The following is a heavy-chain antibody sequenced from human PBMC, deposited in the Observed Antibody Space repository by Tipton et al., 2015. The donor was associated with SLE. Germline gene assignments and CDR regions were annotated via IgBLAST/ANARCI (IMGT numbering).Heavy chain of an antibody. D-gene: IGHD3-22*01. CDR2: VYDIEFT. CDR1: GDSISSYY. V-gene: IGHV4-59*01. Sequence: TLSLTCTVSGDSISSYYWSWIRQPPGKGLEWIGYVYDIEFTNYNPSLKSRVTISLDTSKNQFSLKLSSVTAADTAVYYCARGGTYHDSSGNIDYWGQGTLVTASS. J-gene: IGHJ4*02. CDR3: ARGGTYHDSSGNIDY.